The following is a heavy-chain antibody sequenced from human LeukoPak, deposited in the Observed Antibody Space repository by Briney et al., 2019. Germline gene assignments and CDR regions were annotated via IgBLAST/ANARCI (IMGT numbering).Heavy chain of an antibody. CDR3: ARDRVVVS. Sequence: GGSLRLSCAASGFTFSTSWMTWVRQAPGKGLEWVANIKQDGSETYYVDSVKGRFTISRDNAKNSLYLQMNSLRAEDTAVYYCARDRVVVSWGQGTLVTVSS. CDR2: IKQDGSET. V-gene: IGHV3-7*01. J-gene: IGHJ4*02. D-gene: IGHD2-2*01. CDR1: GFTFSTSW.